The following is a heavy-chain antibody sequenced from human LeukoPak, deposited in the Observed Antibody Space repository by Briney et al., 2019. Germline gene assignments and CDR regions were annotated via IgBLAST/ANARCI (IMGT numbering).Heavy chain of an antibody. V-gene: IGHV1-69*04. CDR1: GGTFSSYA. D-gene: IGHD2-15*01. J-gene: IGHJ3*02. CDR3: ARDSYCSGGSCPGAFDI. Sequence: SVKVSCKASGGTFSSYAISWVRQAPGQGLEWMGRIIPILGIANYAQKFQGRVTITADRSTSTAYMELSSLRSEDTAVYYCARDSYCSGGSCPGAFDIWGQGTMVPVSS. CDR2: IIPILGIA.